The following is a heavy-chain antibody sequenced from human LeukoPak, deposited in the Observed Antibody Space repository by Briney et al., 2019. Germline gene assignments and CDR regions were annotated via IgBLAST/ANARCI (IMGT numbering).Heavy chain of an antibody. CDR1: GYTFTSYY. Sequence: GASVKVSCKASGYTFTSYYMHWVRQAPGQGLEWMGIIKPSGASPSYAQKFQGRVAMTRDMSTSTVYMELSSLRSEDTAVYYCARGQQLVPFHMDVWGKGTTVTVSS. CDR3: ARGQQLVPFHMDV. CDR2: IKPSGASP. D-gene: IGHD6-13*01. V-gene: IGHV1-46*01. J-gene: IGHJ6*03.